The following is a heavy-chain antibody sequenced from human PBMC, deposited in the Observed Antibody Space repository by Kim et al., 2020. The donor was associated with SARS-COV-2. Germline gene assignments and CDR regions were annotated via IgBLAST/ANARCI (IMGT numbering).Heavy chain of an antibody. V-gene: IGHV3-9*01. D-gene: IGHD3-9*01. CDR2: ISWNSGSI. CDR3: AKDIVGDHDVLTGYPDY. Sequence: GGSLRLSCAASGFTFGDYAMHWVRQAPGKGLEWVSGISWNSGSIGYADSVKGRFTISRDNAKNSLYLQMNSLRPEDTALYYCAKDIVGDHDVLTGYPDYWGQGTLVTVSS. J-gene: IGHJ4*02. CDR1: GFTFGDYA.